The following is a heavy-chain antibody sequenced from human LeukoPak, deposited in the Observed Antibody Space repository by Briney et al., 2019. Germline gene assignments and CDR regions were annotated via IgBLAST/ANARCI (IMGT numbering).Heavy chain of an antibody. J-gene: IGHJ4*02. V-gene: IGHV1-2*06. CDR3: ARGPRYCSGDGSFCALDY. CDR1: GYTFSTYG. Sequence: ASVKVSCKTSGYTFSTYGIAWVRQAPGQGLEWMGRVDPNSGGTNYAQKFQDRVTMTRDTSITTAYMELSRLRSDDTAVYYCARGPRYCSGDGSFCALDYWGQGTLVTVSS. CDR2: VDPNSGGT. D-gene: IGHD2-15*01.